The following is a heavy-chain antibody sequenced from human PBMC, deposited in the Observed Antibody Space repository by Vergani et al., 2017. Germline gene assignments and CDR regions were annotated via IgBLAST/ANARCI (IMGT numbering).Heavy chain of an antibody. CDR1: GYSFTSYW. D-gene: IGHD3-3*01. Sequence: EVQLVQSGAEVKKPGESLRISCKGSGYSFTSYWISWVRQMPGKGRVWRGRIDPSDSYTNYSPSFQGQVTISAEKSISTAYLQWSSLKASDTAMYYCARLYYDFWSGYYPAYWGQGTLVTVSS. V-gene: IGHV5-10-1*03. J-gene: IGHJ4*02. CDR2: IDPSDSYT. CDR3: ARLYYDFWSGYYPAY.